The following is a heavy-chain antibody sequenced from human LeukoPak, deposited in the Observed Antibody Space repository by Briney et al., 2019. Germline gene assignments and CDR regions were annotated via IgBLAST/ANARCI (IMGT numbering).Heavy chain of an antibody. CDR3: ASNVDSGVDV. CDR2: IRNKANSYTT. J-gene: IGHJ3*01. CDR1: GFTFSDHY. D-gene: IGHD5-12*01. V-gene: IGHV3-72*01. Sequence: PGGSLGLSCVASGFTFSDHYMDWVRQAPGKGLEWVGRIRNKANSYTTEYVASVKGRFTISRDDSKNSLSLQMNGLKNEDTAMYYCASNVDSGVDVWGQGKMVTVSS.